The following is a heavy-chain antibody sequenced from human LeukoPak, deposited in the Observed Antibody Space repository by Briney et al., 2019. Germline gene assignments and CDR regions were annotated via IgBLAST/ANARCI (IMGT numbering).Heavy chain of an antibody. Sequence: ASVKVSCKASGYTFTGYYMHWVRQAPGQGLEWMGWINPNSGGTNYAQKFQGRVTMTRDTSISTAYMELSRLRSDDTAVYYCAGHREPATPLYYFDYWSQGTLVTVSS. D-gene: IGHD2-15*01. CDR1: GYTFTGYY. V-gene: IGHV1-2*02. CDR2: INPNSGGT. J-gene: IGHJ4*02. CDR3: AGHREPATPLYYFDY.